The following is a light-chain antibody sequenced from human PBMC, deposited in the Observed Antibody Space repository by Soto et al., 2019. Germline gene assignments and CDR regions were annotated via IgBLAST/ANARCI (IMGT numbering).Light chain of an antibody. Sequence: EIVLTQSPASLCLSPGERATLSCRASQSVSINLAWYQKKPGQAPRLLIYDASNRATGIPARFSGSGSGTDLTLTISSLETEDFAVYYCQQRSNWPPITFGQGTRLEIK. CDR2: DAS. J-gene: IGKJ5*01. CDR1: QSVSIN. V-gene: IGKV3-11*01. CDR3: QQRSNWPPIT.